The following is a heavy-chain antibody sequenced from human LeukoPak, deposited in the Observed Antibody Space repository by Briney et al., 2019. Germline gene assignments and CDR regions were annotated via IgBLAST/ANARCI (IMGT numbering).Heavy chain of an antibody. CDR3: ARDQEGFDY. CDR1: GYTFTSNY. CDR2: IYPRDGST. V-gene: IGHV1-46*01. J-gene: IGHJ4*02. Sequence: ASVKVSCRASGYTFTSNYIHWVRQAPGQGLEWMGMIYPRDGSTSYAQKFQGRVTVTRDTSTSTVHMGLSGLRSEDTAVYYCARDQEGFDYWGQGTLVTVSS.